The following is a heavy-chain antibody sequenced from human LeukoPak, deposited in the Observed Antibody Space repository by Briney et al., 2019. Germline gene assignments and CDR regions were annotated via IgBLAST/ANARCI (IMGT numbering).Heavy chain of an antibody. CDR1: GGTFSSYA. D-gene: IGHD6-19*01. CDR2: IIPIFGTA. Sequence: AASVKVSCKASGGTFSSYAISWVRRAPGQGLEWMGGIIPIFGTANYAQKFQGRVTITTDESTSTAYMELSSLRSEDTAVYYCARAQWLEYYFDYWGQGTLVTVSS. J-gene: IGHJ4*02. V-gene: IGHV1-69*05. CDR3: ARAQWLEYYFDY.